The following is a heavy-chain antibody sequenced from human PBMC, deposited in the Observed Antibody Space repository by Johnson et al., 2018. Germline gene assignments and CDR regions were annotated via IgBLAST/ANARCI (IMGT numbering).Heavy chain of an antibody. D-gene: IGHD3-22*01. CDR2: ISSSSDYI. CDR1: GFTFSSYH. J-gene: IGHJ6*03. V-gene: IGHV3-21*01. Sequence: VRLVETVGGLVKPGGSLRLSCAASGFTFSSYHMNWVRQSPGTGVEWVSSISSSSDYIYYADSMQGLFTISRDNAKNSLYLEMSSLRAQDTAVYYCARYPLVVITFSAQYMDGWGTGTTVTVSS. CDR3: ARYPLVVITFSAQYMDG.